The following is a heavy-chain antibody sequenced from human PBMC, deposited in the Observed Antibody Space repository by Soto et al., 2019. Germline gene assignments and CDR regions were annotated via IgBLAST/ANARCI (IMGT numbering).Heavy chain of an antibody. V-gene: IGHV4-59*01. J-gene: IGHJ6*02. CDR1: GDSIRRYY. CDR2: IYYSGET. CDR3: ARDQGGEFLKGSGMDV. Sequence: QVQLQESVPGLVKPSETLSLTCTVSGDSIRRYYWSWIRLSPGKGLEWIGYIYYSGETNYNPSVTSRVTISVDRTKNQFSLKLSSVTAADTAVYYCARDQGGEFLKGSGMDVWGQGTTVTVSS. D-gene: IGHD3-10*01.